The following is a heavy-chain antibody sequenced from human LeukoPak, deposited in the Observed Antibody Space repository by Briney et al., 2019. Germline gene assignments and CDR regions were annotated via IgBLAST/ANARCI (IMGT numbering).Heavy chain of an antibody. CDR1: GGSLSSSSYY. V-gene: IGHV4-39*01. CDR3: ARQWQWLVHVFDY. J-gene: IGHJ4*02. CDR2: IYYTGTT. D-gene: IGHD6-19*01. Sequence: SETLSLTCTVSGGSLSSSSYYWAWIRQPPGKGLEYIGSIYYTGTTYYNPSLKSRVTMSVDTSKNQFSLKVSSVTAADTAVYYCARQWQWLVHVFDYWGQGTLVTVSS.